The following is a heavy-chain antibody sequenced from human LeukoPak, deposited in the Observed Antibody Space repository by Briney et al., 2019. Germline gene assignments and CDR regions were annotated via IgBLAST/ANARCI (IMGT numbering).Heavy chain of an antibody. Sequence: SETLSLTCTVSGGSISSYYWSWIRQPPGKGLECIGYIYSSGSTNYNPSLKSRVTISLDTYKNQFSLKLSSVTAAGTAVYYCARRRRAVAGNWFDPWGQGTLVTVSS. CDR2: IYSSGST. V-gene: IGHV4-59*08. CDR3: ARRRRAVAGNWFDP. J-gene: IGHJ5*01. CDR1: GGSISSYY. D-gene: IGHD6-19*01.